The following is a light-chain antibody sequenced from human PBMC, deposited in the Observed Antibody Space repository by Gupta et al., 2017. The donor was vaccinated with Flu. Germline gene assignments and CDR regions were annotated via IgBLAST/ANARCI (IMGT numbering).Light chain of an antibody. CDR2: KDK. V-gene: IGLV3-25*03. CDR3: RSADTTSTSWM. Sequence: YKDKERPPGIPERFSGSTSGTTVTLTISGVRADDEADYHCRSADTTSTSWMFGGGTKVTVL. J-gene: IGLJ3*02.